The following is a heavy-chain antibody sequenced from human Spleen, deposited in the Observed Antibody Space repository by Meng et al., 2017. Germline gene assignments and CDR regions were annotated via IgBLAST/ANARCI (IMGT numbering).Heavy chain of an antibody. Sequence: QAQLQQSGPGLVKPSQTLSLTCAIFGDSVSSNSAAWNWIRQSPSRGLEWLGRTYYRSKWYNEYAGSVKSRITINPDTSKNQFSLQLNSVTAADTAVYYCASYNSGWPQFDSWGQGTPVTVSS. CDR2: TYYRSKWYN. CDR3: ASYNSGWPQFDS. CDR1: GDSVSSNSAA. J-gene: IGHJ4*02. D-gene: IGHD6-19*01. V-gene: IGHV6-1*01.